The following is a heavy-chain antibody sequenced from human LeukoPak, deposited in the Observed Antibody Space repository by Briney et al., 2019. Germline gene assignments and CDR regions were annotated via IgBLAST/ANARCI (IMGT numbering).Heavy chain of an antibody. Sequence: GGSLRLSCAASGFTFNNYAMTWVRQAPGKGLEWVSHVSSSAGITYYAECVKGRITIFRDNAKNTLYLQMDSLRAEDTSVYYCAKTTAGNSSGRNPGWPVDYWGQGTLVTVSS. V-gene: IGHV3-23*01. CDR3: AKTTAGNSSGRNPGWPVDY. CDR1: GFTFNNYA. CDR2: VSSSAGIT. J-gene: IGHJ4*02. D-gene: IGHD6-19*01.